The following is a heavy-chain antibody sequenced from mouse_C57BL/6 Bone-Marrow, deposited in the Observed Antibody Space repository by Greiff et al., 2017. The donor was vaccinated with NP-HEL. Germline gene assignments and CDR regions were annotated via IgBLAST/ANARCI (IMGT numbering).Heavy chain of an antibody. CDR1: GFTFSSYG. D-gene: IGHD6-1*01. CDR2: ISSGGSYT. V-gene: IGHV5-6*02. CDR3: ARHAPLYYFDY. Sequence: DVKLVESGGDLVKPGGSLKLSCAASGFTFSSYGMSWVRQTPDKRLEWVATISSGGSYTYYLDSVKGRFTISRDNAKNTLYLQMSSLQSEDTAMYYCARHAPLYYFDYWGQGTTLTVSS. J-gene: IGHJ2*01.